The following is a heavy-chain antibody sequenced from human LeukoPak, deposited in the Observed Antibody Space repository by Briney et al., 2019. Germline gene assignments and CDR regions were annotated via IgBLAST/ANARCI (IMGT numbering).Heavy chain of an antibody. Sequence: GGSLRLSCAASGVTVGTNSMSWARQSPGKGLEWVSSISSSSSYIAYSDSVKGRFTISRDNAKNSLYLQMNSLRAEDTAVFYCARGQWPDSWGQGTLLIVSS. CDR1: GVTVGTNS. CDR2: ISSSSSYI. CDR3: ARGQWPDS. D-gene: IGHD6-19*01. J-gene: IGHJ4*02. V-gene: IGHV3-21*01.